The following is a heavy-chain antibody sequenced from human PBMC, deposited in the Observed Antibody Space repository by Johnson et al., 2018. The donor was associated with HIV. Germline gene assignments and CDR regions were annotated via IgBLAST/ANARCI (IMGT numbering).Heavy chain of an antibody. J-gene: IGHJ3*01. D-gene: IGHD1-1*01. CDR2: INWDGGST. CDR3: VRGREGVDNSGGSFDV. CDR1: GFTFSSYA. Sequence: QVQLVESGGGVVQPGRSLRLSCAASGFTFSSYAMHWVRQAPGKGLEWVSGINWDGGSTGYADSVKCRFTISRDNSKNTLFLQMNSLRPEDTAVFYCVRGREGVDNSGGSFDVWGQGTMVTVSS. V-gene: IGHV3-NL1*01.